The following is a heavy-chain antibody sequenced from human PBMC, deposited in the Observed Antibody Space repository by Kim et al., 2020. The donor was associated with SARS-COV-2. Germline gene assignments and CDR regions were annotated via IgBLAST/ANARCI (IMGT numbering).Heavy chain of an antibody. CDR2: IRGSGGST. CDR1: GFTFSSYA. Sequence: GGSLRLSCAASGFTFSSYAMSWVRQAPGKGLEWVSAIRGSGGSTYYADSVKGRFTISRDNSKTTLYLQMNSLRAEDTAVYYCAKDLRNYYYMDVWGKGTTVTVSS. V-gene: IGHV3-23*01. J-gene: IGHJ6*03. CDR3: AKDLRNYYYMDV.